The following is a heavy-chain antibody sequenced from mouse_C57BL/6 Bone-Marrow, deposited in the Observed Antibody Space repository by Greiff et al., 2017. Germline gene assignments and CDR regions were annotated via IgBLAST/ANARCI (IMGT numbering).Heavy chain of an antibody. J-gene: IGHJ3*01. Sequence: QVQLQQPGAELVKPGASVKLSCKASGYTFTSYWMHWVKQRPGQGLEWIGMIHPNSGSTNYNEKFKSKATLTVDKSSGTAYMQLSSLTSEDSAVYYCARSRSYDGRFAYWGQGTLVTVSA. V-gene: IGHV1-64*01. CDR2: IHPNSGST. CDR3: ARSRSYDGRFAY. D-gene: IGHD2-3*01. CDR1: GYTFTSYW.